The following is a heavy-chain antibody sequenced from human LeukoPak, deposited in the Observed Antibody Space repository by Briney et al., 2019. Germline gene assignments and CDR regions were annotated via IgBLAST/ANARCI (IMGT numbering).Heavy chain of an antibody. V-gene: IGHV3-11*01. Sequence: GGSLRLSCAASGFIFSDYYMSWIRQPPGKGLEWISYISNTGSAIYYADSVKGRLTVSRDNAKNSLYLQLNSLRAEDTAVYYCARDRLPYYDNSGETSPDYWGQGTLVTVSS. CDR1: GFIFSDYY. CDR2: ISNTGSAI. CDR3: ARDRLPYYDNSGETSPDY. J-gene: IGHJ4*02. D-gene: IGHD3-22*01.